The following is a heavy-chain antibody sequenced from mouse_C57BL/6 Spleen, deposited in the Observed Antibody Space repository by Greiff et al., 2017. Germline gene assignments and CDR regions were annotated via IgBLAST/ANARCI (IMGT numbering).Heavy chain of an antibody. CDR1: GYTFTSYW. CDR2: INPSSGYT. V-gene: IGHV1-7*01. J-gene: IGHJ3*01. CDR3: ARSDYYGSSYVDWFAY. Sequence: QVQLQQPGAELAKPGASVKLSCKASGYTFTSYWMHWVKQRPGQGLEWIGYINPSSGYTKYNQKFKDKATLTADKSSSTAYMQLSSLTYEDSAVYYCARSDYYGSSYVDWFAYWGQGTLVTVSA. D-gene: IGHD1-1*01.